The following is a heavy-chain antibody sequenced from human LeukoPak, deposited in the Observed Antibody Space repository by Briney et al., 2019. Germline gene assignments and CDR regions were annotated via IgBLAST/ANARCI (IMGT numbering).Heavy chain of an antibody. Sequence: GRSLRLSCAASGFTFDDYAMHWVRQAPGKGLEWVSGISWNSGSIGYADSVKGRFTISRDNAKNSLYLQMNSLRAEDTAVYYCATTADYWGSYGWGQGTLVTVSS. CDR1: GFTFDDYA. CDR3: ATTADYWGSYG. J-gene: IGHJ4*02. V-gene: IGHV3-9*01. D-gene: IGHD7-27*01. CDR2: ISWNSGSI.